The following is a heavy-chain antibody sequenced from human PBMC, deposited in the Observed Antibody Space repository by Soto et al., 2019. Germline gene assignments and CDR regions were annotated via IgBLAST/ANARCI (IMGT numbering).Heavy chain of an antibody. J-gene: IGHJ3*01. V-gene: IGHV3-74*01. CDR3: ARGERGGFDL. CDR1: GFNFNYYW. D-gene: IGHD2-21*01. CDR2: IHSDGSRT. Sequence: EVQLVESEGGLVQRGGSLRLSCAASGFNFNYYWMHWLRQAPGQGLAWVSHIHSDGSRTTYPDSVKGRFTIATDNAKNTVYLQMNSLRAEDTAVYYCARGERGGFDLWGQGTTGTVSS.